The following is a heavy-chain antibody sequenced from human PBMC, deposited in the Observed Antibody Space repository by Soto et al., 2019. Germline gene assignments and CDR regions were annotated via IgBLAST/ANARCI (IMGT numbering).Heavy chain of an antibody. CDR1: GFTFTSYA. D-gene: IGHD3-22*01. J-gene: IGHJ4*02. V-gene: IGHV3-30-3*01. CDR2: MSPGGNSQ. Sequence: GGSLRLSCAASGFTFTSYAMSWVRQAPGEGLEWVAVMSPGGNSQYYADSVKGRFTISRDTSKSTLYLQMTSLRPEDTAVYYCASGAAFYYDTSRYWGQGTLVTVS. CDR3: ASGAAFYYDTSRY.